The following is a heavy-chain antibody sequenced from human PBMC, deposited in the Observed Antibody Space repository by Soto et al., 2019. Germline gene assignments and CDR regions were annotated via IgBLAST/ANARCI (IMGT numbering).Heavy chain of an antibody. CDR3: VRVGGLGGY. CDR1: GFTFSSYW. CDR2: IKEDGSEK. V-gene: IGHV3-7*03. Sequence: EVQLVESGGGLVQPGGSLRLSCAASGFTFSSYWMSWVRQAPGKGLEWVANIKEDGSEKYYVDSVKGRFTISRDNAKNSLFLQMNSLKAEDTAVYDCVRVGGLGGYWGQGTLVTVSS. J-gene: IGHJ4*02. D-gene: IGHD3-16*01.